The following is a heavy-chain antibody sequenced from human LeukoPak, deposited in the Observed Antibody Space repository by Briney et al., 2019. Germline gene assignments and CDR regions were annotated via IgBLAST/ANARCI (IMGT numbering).Heavy chain of an antibody. CDR1: GGSFSGFY. Sequence: SETLSLTCGVSGGSFSGFYWSWIRQSPGKGLEWIGEINHSGNRKSNPSLKNRLTMSVDTSKKHISLNLTSVTAADTAVYYCARFGFEYDVGSGIHFYYMDVWGTGTTVTVSS. V-gene: IGHV4-34*01. CDR2: INHSGNR. D-gene: IGHD3-10*01. J-gene: IGHJ6*03. CDR3: ARFGFEYDVGSGIHFYYMDV.